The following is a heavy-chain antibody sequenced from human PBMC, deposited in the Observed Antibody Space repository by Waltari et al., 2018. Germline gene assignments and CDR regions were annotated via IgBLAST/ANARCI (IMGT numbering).Heavy chain of an antibody. CDR1: GFIFSTYW. J-gene: IGHJ4*02. CDR3: VRENIAAAGLES. Sequence: EVQLVESGGGLVQPGGSLRLSCVASGFIFSTYWMDWVRQAPGKGLVWVSRINSDGSSTTYADSVKGRFTSSRDNAKNTLYLHMSSLRAEDTAVYYCVRENIAAAGLESWGQGTLVTVSS. V-gene: IGHV3-74*01. CDR2: INSDGSST. D-gene: IGHD6-13*01.